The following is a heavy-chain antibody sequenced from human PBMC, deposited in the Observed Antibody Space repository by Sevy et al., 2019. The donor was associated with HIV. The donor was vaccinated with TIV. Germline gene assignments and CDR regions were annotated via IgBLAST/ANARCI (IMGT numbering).Heavy chain of an antibody. CDR1: GFTFVTYA. J-gene: IGHJ3*02. CDR2: ISGGGGST. Sequence: GGSLRLSCEASGFTFVTYAMNWVRQAPGKGLEWVSGISGGGGSTYYADSVKGRFTLSRANSKNTLYLQMNSLRAEDTAVYYCAKDVYDSSGYYPMGAFDIWGQGTLVTVSS. D-gene: IGHD3-22*01. CDR3: AKDVYDSSGYYPMGAFDI. V-gene: IGHV3-23*01.